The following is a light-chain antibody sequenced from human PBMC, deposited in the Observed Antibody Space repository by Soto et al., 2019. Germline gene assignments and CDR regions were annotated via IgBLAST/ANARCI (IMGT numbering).Light chain of an antibody. V-gene: IGKV3-20*01. CDR2: GAS. CDR1: QSVSSSF. J-gene: IGKJ1*01. CDR3: QQYDSAPRT. Sequence: EIVLTQSPGTLSLSPGERATLSCRASQSVSSSFLAWYQQKPGQAPRLLIYGASSRSTGIPDSFSGSGSGTDITLTNSRLEPEDVKVYYCQQYDSAPRTVGQGPKVEIK.